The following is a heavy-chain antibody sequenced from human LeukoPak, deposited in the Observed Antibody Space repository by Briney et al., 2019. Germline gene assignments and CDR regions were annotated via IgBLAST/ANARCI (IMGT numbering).Heavy chain of an antibody. V-gene: IGHV1-69*04. Sequence: ASVKVPCKASGGTFSSYAISWVRQAPGQGLEWMGRIIPILGIANYAQKFQGRVTMTTDTSTSTAYMELRSLRSDDTAVYYCARDSGSSGWYYYGMDVWGQGTTVTVSS. CDR2: IIPILGIA. CDR3: ARDSGSSGWYYYGMDV. CDR1: GGTFSSYA. D-gene: IGHD6-19*01. J-gene: IGHJ6*02.